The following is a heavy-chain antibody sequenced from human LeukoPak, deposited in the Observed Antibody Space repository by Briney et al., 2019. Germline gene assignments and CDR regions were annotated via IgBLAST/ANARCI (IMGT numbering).Heavy chain of an antibody. V-gene: IGHV1-69*13. CDR3: ARGGAAEYFQH. CDR2: IIPIFGTA. Sequence: GASVKVSCKASGGTFSSYAISWVRQAPGQGLEWMGGIIPIFGTANYGQKFQGRVTITADESTSTAYMDLSSLRSEDTAVYYCARGGAAEYFQHWGQGTLVTVSS. CDR1: GGTFSSYA. J-gene: IGHJ1*01.